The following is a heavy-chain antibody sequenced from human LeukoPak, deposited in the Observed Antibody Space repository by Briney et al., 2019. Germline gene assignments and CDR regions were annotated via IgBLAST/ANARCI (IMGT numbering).Heavy chain of an antibody. D-gene: IGHD6-13*01. Sequence: ASVKVSCKASGYTFTSYGISWVRQAPGQGLEWMGWISTYNGDTNYAQKFQGRVTMTRDTSISTAYMELSRLRSDDTAVYYCARTEGIAAAGPFDYWGQGTLVTVSS. CDR1: GYTFTSYG. CDR2: ISTYNGDT. J-gene: IGHJ4*02. CDR3: ARTEGIAAAGPFDY. V-gene: IGHV1-18*01.